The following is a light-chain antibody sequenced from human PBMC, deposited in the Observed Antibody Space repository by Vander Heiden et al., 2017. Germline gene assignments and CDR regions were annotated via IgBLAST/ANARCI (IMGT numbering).Light chain of an antibody. CDR3: QQRSNWPLVT. J-gene: IGKJ4*01. V-gene: IGKV3-11*01. CDR2: DAS. Sequence: EIVLTQSPATLSSSPGERATLSCRARQSVSSYLAWYQQKPGQAPRLLIYDASNRATGIPARFSGSGSGTDFTLTISSLEPEDFAVYYCQQRSNWPLVTFGGGTKVEIK. CDR1: QSVSSY.